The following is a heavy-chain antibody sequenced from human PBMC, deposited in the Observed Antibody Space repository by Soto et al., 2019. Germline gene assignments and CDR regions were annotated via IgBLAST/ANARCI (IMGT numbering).Heavy chain of an antibody. V-gene: IGHV1-3*01. J-gene: IGHJ5*02. CDR1: GYTFTSYA. CDR3: ATTRIAARPWSWFDP. D-gene: IGHD6-6*01. Sequence: ASVKVSCKASGYTFTSYAMHWVRQAPGQRLEWMGWINAGNGNTKYSQKFQGRVTITRDTSASTAYMELSSLRSEDTAVYYCATTRIAARPWSWFDPWGQGTLVTVSS. CDR2: INAGNGNT.